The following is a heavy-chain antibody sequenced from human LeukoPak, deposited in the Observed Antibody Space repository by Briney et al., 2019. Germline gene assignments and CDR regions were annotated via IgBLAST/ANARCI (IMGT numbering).Heavy chain of an antibody. CDR3: ARQGRKRGYFDY. CDR1: GGSIGGSISSGSFY. J-gene: IGHJ4*02. CDR2: IYYSGST. D-gene: IGHD3-10*01. Sequence: SETLSLTCTVSGGSIGGSISSGSFYWGWIRQPPGKGLEWIGVIYYSGSTYYNPSLQSRVTISVDTSKNQFSLRLSSVTAADTAVYYCARQGRKRGYFDYWGQGTLVTVPS. V-gene: IGHV4-39*01.